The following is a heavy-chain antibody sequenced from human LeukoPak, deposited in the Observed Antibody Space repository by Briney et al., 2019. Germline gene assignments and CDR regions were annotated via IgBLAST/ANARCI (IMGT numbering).Heavy chain of an antibody. CDR2: ISAYSGDP. CDR1: GYNMDNFG. J-gene: IGHJ4*01. Sequence: GASVKVSCKASGYNMDNFGIAWVRQAPGQGLEWMGWISAYSGDPNYAQKFQGRVTLTTAYMELRNLRSDDTAVYYCARYDADVLFGYYYFDSWGQGTLVTVSS. D-gene: IGHD3-9*01. CDR3: ARYDADVLFGYYYFDS. V-gene: IGHV1-18*01.